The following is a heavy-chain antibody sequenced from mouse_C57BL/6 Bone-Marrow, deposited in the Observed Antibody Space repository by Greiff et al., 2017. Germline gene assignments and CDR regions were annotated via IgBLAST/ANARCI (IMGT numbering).Heavy chain of an antibody. D-gene: IGHD3-1*01. V-gene: IGHV1-59*01. Sequence: QVQLKQPGAELVRPGTSVKLSCKASGYTFTSYWMHWVKQRPGQGLEWIGVIDPSDSYTNYNQKFKGKATLTVDTSSSTAYMQLSSLTSEDSAVYYCATGSGAMDYWGQGTSVTVSS. CDR1: GYTFTSYW. CDR2: IDPSDSYT. CDR3: ATGSGAMDY. J-gene: IGHJ4*01.